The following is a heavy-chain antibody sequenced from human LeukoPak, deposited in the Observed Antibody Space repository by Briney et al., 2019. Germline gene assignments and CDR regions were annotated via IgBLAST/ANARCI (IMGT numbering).Heavy chain of an antibody. CDR2: IRYDGSHK. D-gene: IGHD4-23*01. CDR3: ARGGGWYDDNSDFWFDP. CDR1: GFTFSNYG. Sequence: GGSLRLSCAASGFTFSNYGMHWVRQAPGKGLEWVAFIRYDGSHKYYADSLKGRFTISRDNSKNTLYLQMNTLRAEDTAVYYCARGGGWYDDNSDFWFDPWGQGTLVTVSS. V-gene: IGHV3-30*02. J-gene: IGHJ5*02.